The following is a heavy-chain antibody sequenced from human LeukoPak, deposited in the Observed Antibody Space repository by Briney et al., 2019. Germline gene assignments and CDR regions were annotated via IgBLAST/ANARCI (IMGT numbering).Heavy chain of an antibody. CDR3: ARSTSRDGYNFRAFDI. V-gene: IGHV3-20*01. J-gene: IGHJ3*02. CDR1: GFTFDDYG. Sequence: GGSLRLSCAASGFTFDDYGMSWVRQAPGKGLGWVSGINWNGGSTGYADSVKGRFTISRDNAKNSLYLQMNSLRAEDTALYDCARSTSRDGYNFRAFDIWGQGTTVTVSS. D-gene: IGHD5-24*01. CDR2: INWNGGST.